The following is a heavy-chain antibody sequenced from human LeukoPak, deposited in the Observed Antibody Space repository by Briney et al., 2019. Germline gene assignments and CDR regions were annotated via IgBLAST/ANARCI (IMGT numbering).Heavy chain of an antibody. V-gene: IGHV3-30-3*01. Sequence: GRSLRLSCAASDFTFSNYAMHWVRQAPGKGLEWVAIISYDGSNEYYADSVKGRFTVSRDNSKNTVYLQMNSLRTEDTAVYYCARDHYWLQNCINGVCRDTFDIWGPGTMVTVSS. CDR2: ISYDGSNE. J-gene: IGHJ3*02. CDR3: ARDHYWLQNCINGVCRDTFDI. D-gene: IGHD2-8*01. CDR1: DFTFSNYA.